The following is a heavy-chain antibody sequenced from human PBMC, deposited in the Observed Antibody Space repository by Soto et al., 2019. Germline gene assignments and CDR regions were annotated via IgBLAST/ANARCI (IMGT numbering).Heavy chain of an antibody. Sequence: ASVKVSCKASGYTFTSYGISWVRQAPGQGLEWMGWISAYNGNTNYAQKLQGRVTMTTDTSTSTAYMELRSLRSDDTAVYYCARDQRFLEWLSSDYWGQGTLVTVSS. V-gene: IGHV1-18*01. J-gene: IGHJ4*02. CDR3: ARDQRFLEWLSSDY. D-gene: IGHD3-3*01. CDR1: GYTFTSYG. CDR2: ISAYNGNT.